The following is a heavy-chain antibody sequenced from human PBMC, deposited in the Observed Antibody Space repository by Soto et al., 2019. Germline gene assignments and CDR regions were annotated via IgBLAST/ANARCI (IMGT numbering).Heavy chain of an antibody. Sequence: QVQMVQSGAEVKNPGSSVKVSCTASGDTSSTYAFTWVRQAPGQGLEWMGGIIPIFGTTRYAQKYKGRITITADGPTTTYMELSSLRSDDTAIYYCARGIQLWSRFGYWGQGTLVIVSS. CDR2: IIPIFGTT. J-gene: IGHJ4*02. V-gene: IGHV1-69*01. CDR1: GDTSSTYA. D-gene: IGHD5-18*01. CDR3: ARGIQLWSRFGY.